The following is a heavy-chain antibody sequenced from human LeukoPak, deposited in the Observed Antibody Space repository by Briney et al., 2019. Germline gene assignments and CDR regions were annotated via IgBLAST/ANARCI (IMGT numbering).Heavy chain of an antibody. CDR2: INPNSGGT. CDR1: GYTFTGYY. J-gene: IGHJ4*02. CDR3: ARSGLLGYCSSTSCYVWFDY. D-gene: IGHD2-2*01. Sequence: ASVKVSCKASGYTFTGYYMHWVRQAPGQGLEWMGWINPNSGGTNYAQKFQGRVTMTRDTSISTAYMELSRLRSDDTAVYYCARSGLLGYCSSTSCYVWFDYWGQGTLGTVSS. V-gene: IGHV1-2*02.